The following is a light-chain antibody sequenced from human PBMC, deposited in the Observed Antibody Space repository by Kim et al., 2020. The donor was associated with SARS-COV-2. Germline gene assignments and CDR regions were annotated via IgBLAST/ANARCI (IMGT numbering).Light chain of an antibody. J-gene: IGKJ2*01. CDR3: QQLNSYPQT. V-gene: IGKV1-9*01. CDR1: QGINNY. CDR2: VAS. Sequence: SATVGDRVTITCRASQGINNYLACYQQKPGKAPKLLIYVASTLQSGVPSRFRGSGSGTDFTLTITNLQPEDFATYYCQQLNSYPQTFGQGTKLEI.